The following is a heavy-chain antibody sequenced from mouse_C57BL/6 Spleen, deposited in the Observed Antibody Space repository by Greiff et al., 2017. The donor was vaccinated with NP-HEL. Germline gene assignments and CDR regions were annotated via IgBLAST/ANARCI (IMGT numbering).Heavy chain of an antibody. CDR2: IYPGSGST. CDR3: ARCLYGYYAMDY. V-gene: IGHV1-55*01. CDR1: GYTFTSYW. J-gene: IGHJ4*01. D-gene: IGHD1-1*01. Sequence: QVQLQQPGAELVKPGASVKMSCKASGYTFTSYWITWVKQRPGQGLEWIGDIYPGSGSTNYNEKFKSKATLTVDTSSSTAYLQLSSLTAEDSAVYYCARCLYGYYAMDYWGQGTSVTVSS.